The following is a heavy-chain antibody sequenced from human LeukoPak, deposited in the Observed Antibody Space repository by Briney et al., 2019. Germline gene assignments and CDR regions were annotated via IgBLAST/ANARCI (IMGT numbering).Heavy chain of an antibody. CDR3: AKPYSGSFYDWFDP. Sequence: PGGSLRLSCAASGFTFSSYSMNWVRQAPGKGLEWVSSISSSSSYIYYADSVKGRFTISRDNAKNSLYLQMNSLRAEDTAVYYCAKPYSGSFYDWFDPWGQGTLVTVSS. V-gene: IGHV3-21*04. J-gene: IGHJ5*02. CDR1: GFTFSSYS. D-gene: IGHD1-26*01. CDR2: ISSSSSYI.